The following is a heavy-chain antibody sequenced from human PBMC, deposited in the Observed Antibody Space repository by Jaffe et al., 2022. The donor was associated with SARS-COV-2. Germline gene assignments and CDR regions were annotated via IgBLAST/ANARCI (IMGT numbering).Heavy chain of an antibody. J-gene: IGHJ4*02. CDR2: ISYDGSNK. Sequence: QVQLVESGGGVVQPGRSLRLSCAASGFTFSSYGMHWVRQAPGKGLEWVAVISYDGSNKYYADSVKGRFTISRDNSKNTLYLQMNSLRAEDTAVYYCAKGIDSGYDYWPVAWDYWGQGTLVTVSS. CDR3: AKGIDSGYDYWPVAWDY. D-gene: IGHD5-12*01. CDR1: GFTFSSYG. V-gene: IGHV3-30*18.